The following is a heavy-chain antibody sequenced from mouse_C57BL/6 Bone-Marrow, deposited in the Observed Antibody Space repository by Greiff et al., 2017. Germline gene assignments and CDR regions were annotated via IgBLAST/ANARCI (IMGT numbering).Heavy chain of an antibody. V-gene: IGHV5-17*01. J-gene: IGHJ4*01. CDR1: GFTFSDYG. D-gene: IGHD1-1*01. CDR3: ARSYYGSSYDAMDY. Sequence: EVHLVESGGGLVKPGGSLKLSCAASGFTFSDYGMHWVRQAPEKGLEWVAYISSGSSTIYYADTVKGRFTISRDNAQNTLFLQMTSLRSEDTAMYYCARSYYGSSYDAMDYWGQGTSVTVSS. CDR2: ISSGSSTI.